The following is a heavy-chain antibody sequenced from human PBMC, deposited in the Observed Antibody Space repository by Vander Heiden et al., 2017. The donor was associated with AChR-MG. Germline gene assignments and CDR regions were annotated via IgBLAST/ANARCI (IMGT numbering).Heavy chain of an antibody. D-gene: IGHD5-12*01. CDR1: GFSLSTSGVG. CDR3: AHRRLKAEDGYPHGHVFFDY. J-gene: IGHJ4*02. V-gene: IGHV2-5*01. CDR2: IYWNEDK. Sequence: QITLKESGPTLVKPTQTLTLTCTFSGFSLSTSGVGVGWIRQPPGKALEWLALIYWNEDKRYSPSLKNSLTITKDTSKNEVVLTMTNLDPVDTATYYCAHRRLKAEDGYPHGHVFFDYWGQGTLVTVSS.